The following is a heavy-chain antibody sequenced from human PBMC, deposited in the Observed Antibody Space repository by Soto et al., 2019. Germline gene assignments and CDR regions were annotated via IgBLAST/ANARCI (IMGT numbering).Heavy chain of an antibody. J-gene: IGHJ5*02. CDR2: VYYNENT. V-gene: IGHV4-39*01. CDR3: ARRERYYGSPGWFDP. Sequence: SETLSLTCSVSGVSISSFTYYWGWIRQPPGKGLEWIGTVYYNENTYYNPSLKSRVTITVDTAKNQFSLNLRSVNAADTAMYFCARRERYYGSPGWFDPWGPGTLVTVSS. CDR1: GVSISSFTYY. D-gene: IGHD3-10*01.